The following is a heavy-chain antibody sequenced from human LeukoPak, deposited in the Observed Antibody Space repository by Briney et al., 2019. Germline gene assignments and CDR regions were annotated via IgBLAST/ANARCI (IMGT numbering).Heavy chain of an antibody. J-gene: IGHJ4*02. CDR2: IIPIFGTT. D-gene: IGHD5-18*01. V-gene: IGHV1-69*06. CDR1: GGTFSSYA. CDR3: ARDGWIQLWSPLSLWFDY. Sequence: ASVKVSCKASGGTFSSYAISWVRQAPGQGLEWMGVIIPIFGTTNYEQKFQDRVTITADKSTSTAYMELSSLRSEDTAVYYCARDGWIQLWSPLSLWFDYWGQGTLVTVSS.